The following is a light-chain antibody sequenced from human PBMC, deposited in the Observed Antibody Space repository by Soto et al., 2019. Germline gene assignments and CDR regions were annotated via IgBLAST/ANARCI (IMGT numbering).Light chain of an antibody. CDR3: LQHYNYPLT. J-gene: IGKJ4*01. V-gene: IGKV1-17*01. CDR1: QDIRRD. Sequence: DIQMTQSPSSLSASVGDRVTITCRASQDIRRDLGWYQQKPGKAPKRLVYAASNLQSGVPSRFTGSGSGTDFSLRISSLQPEDFATYYCLQHYNYPLTFGGGTKVEI. CDR2: AAS.